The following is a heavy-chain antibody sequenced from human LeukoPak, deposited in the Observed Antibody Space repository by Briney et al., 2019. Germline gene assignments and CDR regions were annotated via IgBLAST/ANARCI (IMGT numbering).Heavy chain of an antibody. J-gene: IGHJ6*02. CDR1: GYTFTSYA. CDR2: INTNTGNP. Sequence: ASVKVSCKASGYTFTSYAMNWVRQAPGQGLEWMGWINTNTGNPTYAQGFTGRFVFSLDTSVSTAYLQIGSLKAEDTAVYYCAGDSSSTYYYYGMDVWGQGTTVTVSS. D-gene: IGHD6-6*01. CDR3: AGDSSSTYYYYGMDV. V-gene: IGHV7-4-1*01.